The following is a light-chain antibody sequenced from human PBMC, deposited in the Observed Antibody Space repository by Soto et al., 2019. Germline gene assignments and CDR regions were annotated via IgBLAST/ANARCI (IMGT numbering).Light chain of an antibody. V-gene: IGKV1-12*01. Sequence: TQLTQSASSVSASVGGRITTTSRASQAISSWLAWYQQKPGKAPKLLIYTASTLQSGVPSRFSGSGSGTDFTLTISSLQPEDFATYYCQHSNSYSEAFGGGTKVDIK. CDR3: QHSNSYSEA. CDR1: QAISSW. J-gene: IGKJ4*02. CDR2: TAS.